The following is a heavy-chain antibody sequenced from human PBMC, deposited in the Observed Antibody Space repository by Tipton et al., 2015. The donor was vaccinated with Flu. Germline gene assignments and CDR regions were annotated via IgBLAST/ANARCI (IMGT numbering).Heavy chain of an antibody. CDR2: LYYSGST. CDR3: ARDGVWYYDFWGGDREGFDP. V-gene: IGHV4-39*07. J-gene: IGHJ5*02. D-gene: IGHD3-3*01. Sequence: LRLSCTVSGGSISSSSYYWGWIRQPPGKGLEWIGSLYYSGSTYYNPSLKSRVTISVDTSKNQFSLKLSSVTAADTAVYYCARDGVWYYDFWGGDREGFDPWGQGTLVTVSS. CDR1: GGSISSSSYY.